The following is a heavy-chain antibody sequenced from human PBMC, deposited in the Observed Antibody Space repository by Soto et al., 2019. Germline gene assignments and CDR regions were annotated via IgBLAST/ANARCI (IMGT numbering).Heavy chain of an antibody. CDR3: ARSRAEEGWLQYYYGMDV. Sequence: LSLTCTVSGGSISSSSYYWGWIRQPPGKGLEWIGSIYYSGSTYYNPSLKSRVTISVDTSKNQFSLKLSSVTAADTAVYYCARSRAEEGWLQYYYGMDVWGQGTTVTVSS. V-gene: IGHV4-39*01. CDR2: IYYSGST. J-gene: IGHJ6*02. D-gene: IGHD5-12*01. CDR1: GGSISSSSYY.